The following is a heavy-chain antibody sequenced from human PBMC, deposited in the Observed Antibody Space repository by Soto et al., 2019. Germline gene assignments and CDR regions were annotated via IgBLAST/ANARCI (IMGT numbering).Heavy chain of an antibody. CDR2: VHSNWNS. D-gene: IGHD3-10*01. Sequence: PSEPLSLTCTVPGDSLRSNNYALTCIRQNPAKGLEWVGYVHSNWNSRSSPSLQSRVSMSVDKSKNHFSLRLSSVTAADTAAYFCARASYFYPSGSFYFASWGLGALVTVS. CDR3: ARASYFYPSGSFYFAS. J-gene: IGHJ5*02. CDR1: GDSLRSNNYA. V-gene: IGHV4-31*03.